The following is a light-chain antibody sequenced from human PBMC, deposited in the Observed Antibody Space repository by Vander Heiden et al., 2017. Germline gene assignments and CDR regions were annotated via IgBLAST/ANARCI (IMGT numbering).Light chain of an antibody. CDR1: RCAIGAYNT. CDR3: TSYAGNNNLV. Sequence: QAALNQPPAASRSPGQSVTCSCACTRCAIGAYNTVSWLQHHPGKAPQLVIYDVNKPPSGVPGRFSASTSGNTASLTVSGLQDDDEADYYGTSYAGNNNLVFGGGTTLTV. J-gene: IGLJ2*01. V-gene: IGLV2-8*01. CDR2: DVN.